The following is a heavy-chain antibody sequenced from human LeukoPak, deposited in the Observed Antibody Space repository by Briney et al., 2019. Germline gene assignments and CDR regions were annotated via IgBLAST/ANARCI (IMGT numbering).Heavy chain of an antibody. CDR1: GYTFTSYY. V-gene: IGHV1-46*01. Sequence: ASVKVSCKASGYTFTSYYMHWVRQAPGQGLEGMGIINPSGGSTSYAQKFQGRVTMTRDTSTSTVSMELSSLRSEDTAVYYCARGGPVGDSSGPLDIWGQGTMVTVSS. D-gene: IGHD3-22*01. CDR3: ARGGPVGDSSGPLDI. J-gene: IGHJ3*02. CDR2: INPSGGST.